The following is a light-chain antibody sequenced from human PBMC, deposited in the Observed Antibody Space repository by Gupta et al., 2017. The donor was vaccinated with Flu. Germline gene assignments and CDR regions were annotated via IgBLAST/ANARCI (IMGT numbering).Light chain of an antibody. CDR1: QSVSTY. CDR3: QESYRHPHS. CDR2: FAS. J-gene: IGKJ2*03. Sequence: DSQMSQSPSSLSASVGDRVTITCRASQSVSTYLNWYQQKPGKAPKVLIYFASTLQSGVPSRFSGSGAGTDFTLTISSLQPDDFATYYCQESYRHPHSFGQGTKLEIK. V-gene: IGKV1-39*01.